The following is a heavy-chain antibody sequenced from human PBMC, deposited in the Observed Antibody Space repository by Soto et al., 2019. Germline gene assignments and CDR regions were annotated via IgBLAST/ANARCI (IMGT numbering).Heavy chain of an antibody. V-gene: IGHV3-13*04. CDR2: IGTAGDT. J-gene: IGHJ4*02. CDR1: GFTFSSYD. D-gene: IGHD3-22*01. CDR3: ARAIGPTLFDY. Sequence: GGSLRLSCSASGFTFSSYDMHWGRQGPGKGLEWVSAIGTAGDTNYAGPVKGRFTISRENAKNSLYLQMNSLRAGDTAIYFCARAIGPTLFDYWGQGTLVTVS.